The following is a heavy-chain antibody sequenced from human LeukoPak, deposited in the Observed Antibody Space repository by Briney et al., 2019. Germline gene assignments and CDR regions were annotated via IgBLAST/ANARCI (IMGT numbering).Heavy chain of an antibody. CDR1: GFTFSSYG. J-gene: IGHJ4*02. CDR2: IRYDGSNK. D-gene: IGHD6-19*01. Sequence: PGGSLRLSCAASGFTFSSYGMHWVREAPGKGLEWVAFIRYDGSNKYYADSVKGRFTISRDNSKNTLYLQMNTLRAEDTAVYYCAKRAVAGTGRAFDYWGQGTLVTVSS. CDR3: AKRAVAGTGRAFDY. V-gene: IGHV3-30*02.